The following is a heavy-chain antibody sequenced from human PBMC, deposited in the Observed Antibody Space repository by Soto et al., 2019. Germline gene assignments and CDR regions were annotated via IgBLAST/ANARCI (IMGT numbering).Heavy chain of an antibody. CDR1: GYTLTNFA. D-gene: IGHD3-10*01. CDR2: INGGNGST. Sequence: VQLVQPVAEVRKPGASVKLPCKASGYTLTNFAMQWVRQAHGQRLEWMGWINGGNGSTKYSQNFQGRVTITTDTSASTVYMELSSLRSEDTAVYFCARGGLSARGYFYYYMDAWRKGTTVTVSS. V-gene: IGHV1-3*01. CDR3: ARGGLSARGYFYYYMDA. J-gene: IGHJ6*03.